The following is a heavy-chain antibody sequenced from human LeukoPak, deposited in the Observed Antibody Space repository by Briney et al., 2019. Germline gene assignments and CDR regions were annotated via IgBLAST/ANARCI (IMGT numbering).Heavy chain of an antibody. CDR1: GFTFSSYW. V-gene: IGHV3-11*04. D-gene: IGHD2-8*01. Sequence: GGSLRLSCAASGFTFSSYWLSWIRQAPGKGLEWVSHLRSRDTIQYAASVKGRFTISRDNAKNSLYLQMKSLRAEDTAVYYCAKVLGCINGVCSDSIAFDIWGQGTMVTVSS. CDR2: LRSRDTI. CDR3: AKVLGCINGVCSDSIAFDI. J-gene: IGHJ3*02.